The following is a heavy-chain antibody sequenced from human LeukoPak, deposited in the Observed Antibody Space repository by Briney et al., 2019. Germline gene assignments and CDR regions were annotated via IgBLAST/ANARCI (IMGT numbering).Heavy chain of an antibody. Sequence: SETLSLTCTVSGGSISSYYWSWIRQPPGKGLEWIGYIYYSGSTNYNPSLKSRVTISVDTSKNQFSLKLSSVTAADTAVYYCARFSPRAMGNYFDFWGQGTLVTVSS. CDR1: GGSISSYY. CDR3: ARFSPRAMGNYFDF. D-gene: IGHD7-27*01. V-gene: IGHV4-59*08. J-gene: IGHJ4*02. CDR2: IYYSGST.